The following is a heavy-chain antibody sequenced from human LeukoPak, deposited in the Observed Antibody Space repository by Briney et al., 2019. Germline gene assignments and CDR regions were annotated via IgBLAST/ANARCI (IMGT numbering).Heavy chain of an antibody. V-gene: IGHV5-51*01. CDR2: IYPVDSDT. Sequence: GESLKISCQGSGYSFTSYWIGWVRQLPGKGLEWMGIIYPVDSDTRYSPSLQGQVTISADKSISTAYLQWSSLKASDTAMYYCARYGMGEYNWFDHWGQGTLVTVSS. J-gene: IGHJ5*02. CDR1: GYSFTSYW. CDR3: ARYGMGEYNWFDH. D-gene: IGHD3-16*01.